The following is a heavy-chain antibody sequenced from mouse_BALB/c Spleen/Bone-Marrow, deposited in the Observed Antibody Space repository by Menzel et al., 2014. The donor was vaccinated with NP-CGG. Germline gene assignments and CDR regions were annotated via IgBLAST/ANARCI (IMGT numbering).Heavy chain of an antibody. J-gene: IGHJ2*01. D-gene: IGHD1-1*01. CDR1: GYTFTSYR. CDR3: TRTTEGFDY. V-gene: IGHV1-69*02. CDR2: IYPSDSYT. Sequence: VQLQESGAELVRPGASVKLSCKASGYTFTSYRINWVKQRPGQGLEWIGNIYPSDSYTNYNQKFKDKATLTVDKSSSTAYMQLSSPTSEDSAVYYCTRTTEGFDYWGQGTTLTVSS.